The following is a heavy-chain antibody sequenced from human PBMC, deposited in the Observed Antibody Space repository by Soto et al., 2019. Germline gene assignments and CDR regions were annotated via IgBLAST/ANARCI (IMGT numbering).Heavy chain of an antibody. CDR3: ARGGVSRAYCADDCYHTGLDP. CDR1: GGSISNYY. D-gene: IGHD2-21*02. V-gene: IGHV4-59*01. J-gene: IGHJ5*02. CDR2: MYYSGST. Sequence: SETLSLTCSVSGGSISNYYWSWIRQPPEKGLEWIGEMYYSGSTNYNPSLKSRVTISVDTSKNQFSLRLSSVTAADTAVYYCARGGVSRAYCADDCYHTGLDPWGQGTLVTVSS.